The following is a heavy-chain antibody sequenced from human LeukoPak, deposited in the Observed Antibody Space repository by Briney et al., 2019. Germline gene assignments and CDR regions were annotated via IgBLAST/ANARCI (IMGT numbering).Heavy chain of an antibody. CDR2: IYYIEST. V-gene: IGHV4-39*01. CDR1: GGSISSSSYY. D-gene: IGHD6-25*01. J-gene: IGHJ5*02. CDR3: ARHSATENWFDP. Sequence: PSETLSLTCTVSGGSISSSSYYWGWIRQPPGKGLEWIGSIYYIESTYNKPSLKSRVTISVDTSKIQFALKLSSVTAADTAVYYCARHSATENWFDPWGQGTLVTVSS.